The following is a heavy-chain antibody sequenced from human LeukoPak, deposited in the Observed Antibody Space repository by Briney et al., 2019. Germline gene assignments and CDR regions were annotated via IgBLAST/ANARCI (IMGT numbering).Heavy chain of an antibody. D-gene: IGHD4-17*01. CDR2: ISYDGSNK. J-gene: IGHJ6*02. CDR1: GFTFNTYG. V-gene: IGHV3-30*18. CDR3: AKVTTVTTSYYWYGMDV. Sequence: TGGSLRLSCAASGFTFNTYGMHWVRQAPGKGLEWVAVISYDGSNKYYADSVKGRFTISRDNSKNTLYLQMNSLRAEDTAVYYCAKVTTVTTSYYWYGMDVWGQGTTVTVSS.